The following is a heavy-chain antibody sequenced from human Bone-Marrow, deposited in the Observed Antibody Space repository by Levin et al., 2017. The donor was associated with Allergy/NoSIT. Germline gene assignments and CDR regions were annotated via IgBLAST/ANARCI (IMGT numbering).Heavy chain of an antibody. CDR1: GYTFSNFW. Sequence: EASVKVSCKGSGYTFSNFWIGWVRQMPGKGLEWMGIIWPGDSDTKYSPSLEGRVSISADKSISTAYLQWSGLRASDTAMYYCAGHAYYDPSGYYRLYNYFDSWGQGTLVTVSS. J-gene: IGHJ4*02. CDR2: IWPGDSDT. CDR3: AGHAYYDPSGYYRLYNYFDS. D-gene: IGHD3-22*01. V-gene: IGHV5-51*01.